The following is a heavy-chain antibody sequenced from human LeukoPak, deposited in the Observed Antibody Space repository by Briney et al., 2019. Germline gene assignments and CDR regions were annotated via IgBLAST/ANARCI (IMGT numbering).Heavy chain of an antibody. CDR3: ARERPYYSSGWYGWFDP. CDR1: GFTFSSHW. V-gene: IGHV3-74*01. CDR2: INSDGSST. D-gene: IGHD6-19*01. Sequence: GGSLRLSCAASGFTFSSHWMHWVRQAPGKGLVWVSRINSDGSSTSYADSVKGRFTISRDNAKNTLYLQMNSLRAEDTAVYYCARERPYYSSGWYGWFDPWGQGTLVTASS. J-gene: IGHJ5*02.